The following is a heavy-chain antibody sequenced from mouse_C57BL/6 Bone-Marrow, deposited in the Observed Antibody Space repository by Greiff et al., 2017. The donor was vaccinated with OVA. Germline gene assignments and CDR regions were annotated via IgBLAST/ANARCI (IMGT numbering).Heavy chain of an antibody. V-gene: IGHV5-6*01. CDR2: ISSGGSYT. Sequence: VQLKESGGDLVKPGGSLKLSCAASGFTFSSYGMSWVRQTPDKRLEWVATISSGGSYTYYPDSVKGRFTISRDNAKNTLYLQMSSLKSEDTAMYYCARRGTGTNFDVWGTGTTVTVSS. J-gene: IGHJ1*03. CDR1: GFTFSSYG. D-gene: IGHD4-1*01. CDR3: ARRGTGTNFDV.